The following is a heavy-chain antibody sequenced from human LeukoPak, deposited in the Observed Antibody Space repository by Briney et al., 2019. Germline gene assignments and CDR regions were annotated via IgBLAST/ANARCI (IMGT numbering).Heavy chain of an antibody. Sequence: SETLSLTCAVSGYSISSGYYWGWIRQPPGKGLEWIGSIYHSGSTYYNPSLKSRATISVDTSNNQFSLKLSYLTSAYTAAYYCARKGNGWYYGWFDPWGQGTLVTVSS. CDR1: GYSISSGYY. CDR2: IYHSGST. CDR3: ARKGNGWYYGWFDP. J-gene: IGHJ5*02. V-gene: IGHV4-38-2*01. D-gene: IGHD6-19*01.